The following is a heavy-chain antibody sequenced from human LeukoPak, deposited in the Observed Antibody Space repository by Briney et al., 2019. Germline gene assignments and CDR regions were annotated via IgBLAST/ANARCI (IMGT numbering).Heavy chain of an antibody. Sequence: GGSLRLSCAASGFTFSSYWMSWVRQAPGKGLEWVANIKQDGSEKYYVASVKGRFTISRDNAKNSLYLQMNSLRAEDTAVYYCARGYNGWLVAFVDYWGQGTLVTVSS. CDR2: IKQDGSEK. CDR1: GFTFSSYW. D-gene: IGHD6-19*01. J-gene: IGHJ4*02. CDR3: ARGYNGWLVAFVDY. V-gene: IGHV3-7*01.